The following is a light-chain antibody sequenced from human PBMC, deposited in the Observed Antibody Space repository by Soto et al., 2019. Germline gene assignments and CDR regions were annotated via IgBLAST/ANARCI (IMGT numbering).Light chain of an antibody. CDR2: GAS. V-gene: IGKV3-15*01. Sequence: EIVMTQSPATLSVSPGESATLSCRASQSVSNNLAWYQQKPGQAPRLLIYGASTRATGIPARFSGSGSGTDFTLTISSLQSEDFAVYYCQQYNNWPPNTFGPGTKVDI. CDR1: QSVSNN. CDR3: QQYNNWPPNT. J-gene: IGKJ3*01.